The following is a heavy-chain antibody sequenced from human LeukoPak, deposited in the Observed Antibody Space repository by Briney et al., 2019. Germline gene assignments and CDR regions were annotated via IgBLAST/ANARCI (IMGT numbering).Heavy chain of an antibody. CDR3: AKTERGWYFHYYYYMDV. D-gene: IGHD6-19*01. CDR1: GFTFSSYG. V-gene: IGHV3-23*01. J-gene: IGHJ6*03. CDR2: ISGSGGST. Sequence: PGGSLRLSCAASGFTFSSYGMSWVRQAPGKGLEWVSAISGSGGSTYYADSVKGRFTISRDNSKNTLYLQMNSLRAEDTAVYYCAKTERGWYFHYYYYMDVWGKGTTVTTSS.